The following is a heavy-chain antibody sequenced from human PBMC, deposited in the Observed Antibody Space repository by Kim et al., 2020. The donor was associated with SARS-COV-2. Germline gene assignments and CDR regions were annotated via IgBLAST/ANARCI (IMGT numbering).Heavy chain of an antibody. J-gene: IGHJ3*02. CDR3: AAPEIGADAFDI. CDR2: TIPIFGTA. V-gene: IGHV1-69*06. CDR1: RGTFSSYA. Sequence: SVKVSCKASRGTFSSYAISWVRQAPGQGLEWMGGTIPIFGTANYAQKLQGRVTITADKSTSTAYMELSSLRSEDTAVYYCAAPEIGADAFDIWGQGTMVTVSS. D-gene: IGHD3-3*01.